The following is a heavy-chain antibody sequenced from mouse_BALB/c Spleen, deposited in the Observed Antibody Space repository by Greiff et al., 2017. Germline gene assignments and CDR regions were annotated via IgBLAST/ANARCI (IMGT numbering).Heavy chain of an antibody. V-gene: IGHV14-3*02. D-gene: IGHD1-1*01. CDR1: GFNIKDTY. J-gene: IGHJ2*01. CDR2: IDPANGNT. CDR3: ARRDYYGSSDFDY. Sequence: EIQLQQSGAELVKPGASVKLSCTASGFNIKDTYMHWVKQRPEQGLEWIGRIDPANGNTKYDPKFQGKATITADTSSNTAYLQLSSLTSEDTAVYYCARRDYYGSSDFDYWGQGTTLTVSS.